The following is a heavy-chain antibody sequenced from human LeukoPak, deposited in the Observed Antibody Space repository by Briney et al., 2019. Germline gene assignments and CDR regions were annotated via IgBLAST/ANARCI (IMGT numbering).Heavy chain of an antibody. V-gene: IGHV4-59*01. J-gene: IGHJ4*02. Sequence: SETLSLTCTVSGGSISSYYWSWIRQPPGKGLEWIGYIYYSGSTNYNPSLKSRVTIPVDTSKNQFSLKLSSVTAADTAVYYCARDKFGSSWFDYWGQGTLVTVSS. CDR2: IYYSGST. CDR3: ARDKFGSSWFDY. CDR1: GGSISSYY. D-gene: IGHD6-13*01.